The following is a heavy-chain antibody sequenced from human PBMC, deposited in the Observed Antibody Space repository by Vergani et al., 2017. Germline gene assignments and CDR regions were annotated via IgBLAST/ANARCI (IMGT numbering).Heavy chain of an antibody. V-gene: IGHV3-23*01. CDR2: ISGSGGST. D-gene: IGHD5-12*01. CDR1: GFTFNHYA. Sequence: EVQLLESGGDLVQPGGSLRLSCAASGFTFNHYAMNWVRQAPGQGLEWVSGISGSGGSTYYAGSVKGRFTISRDSSKNTLYLQMTSLCAGDTAVYYCAKANPRNSGYDYLYYYHAMDVWGQGTTVTVSS. J-gene: IGHJ6*02. CDR3: AKANPRNSGYDYLYYYHAMDV.